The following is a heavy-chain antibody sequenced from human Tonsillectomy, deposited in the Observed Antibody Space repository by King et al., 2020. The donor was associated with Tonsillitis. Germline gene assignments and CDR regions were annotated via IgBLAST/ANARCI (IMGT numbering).Heavy chain of an antibody. J-gene: IGHJ3*01. V-gene: IGHV1-46*01. CDR3: ARAPIFGYFSGGSFHYDTFHV. CDR1: GYTFTSYY. Sequence: VQLVESGAEVKKPGASVKVSCKASGYTFTSYYMHWVRQAPGQGLEWMGIINPSGGSTSYAQKFQGSVSMPRDTSTSPVYMELCSLRSEDTVVYYCARAPIFGYFSGGSFHYDTFHVWGQGTMVTVSS. D-gene: IGHD2-15*01. CDR2: INPSGGST.